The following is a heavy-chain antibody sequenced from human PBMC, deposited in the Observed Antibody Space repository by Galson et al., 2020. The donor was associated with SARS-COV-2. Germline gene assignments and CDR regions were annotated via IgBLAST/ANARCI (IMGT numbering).Heavy chain of an antibody. CDR1: GYTLTELS. CDR3: ATATAVAGYILEFYYYGMDV. V-gene: IGHV1-24*01. J-gene: IGHJ6*02. CDR2: FDPEDGET. Sequence: ASVKVSCKVSGYTLTELSMHWVRQAPGKGLEWMGGFDPEDGETIYAQKFQGRVTMTEDTSTDTAYMELSSLRSEDTAVYYCATATAVAGYILEFYYYGMDVWGQGTTVTVSS. D-gene: IGHD6-19*01.